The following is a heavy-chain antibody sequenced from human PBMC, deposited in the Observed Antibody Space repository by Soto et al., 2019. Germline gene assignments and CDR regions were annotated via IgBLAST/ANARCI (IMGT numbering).Heavy chain of an antibody. CDR1: GYKFTSSW. CDR2: IFPSDSDT. CDR3: ARKDKSGYFNWFDP. V-gene: IGHV5-51*01. Sequence: WESLKISCRTSGYKFTSSWMAWVRQMPGKGLEWMGIIFPSDSDTRYSPSFQGQVTISADRSTSTVFLQWASLKASDTAVYFCARKDKSGYFNWFDPWGQGTLVTV. D-gene: IGHD3-22*01. J-gene: IGHJ5*02.